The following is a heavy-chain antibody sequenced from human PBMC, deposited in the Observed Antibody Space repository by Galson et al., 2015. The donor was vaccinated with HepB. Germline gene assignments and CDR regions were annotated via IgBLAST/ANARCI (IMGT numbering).Heavy chain of an antibody. J-gene: IGHJ4*02. CDR1: GFPFNNYA. V-gene: IGHV3-23*01. CDR3: AQVQWVLRGY. Sequence: SLRLSCAASGFPFNNYAMSWVRQAAGKGLEWVSGISGSGSETYYADSVEGRFTISRDNSKNTLYLQMNSLRAEDAAIYYCAQVQWVLRGYWGQGTLLTVSS. D-gene: IGHD2-8*01. CDR2: ISGSGSET.